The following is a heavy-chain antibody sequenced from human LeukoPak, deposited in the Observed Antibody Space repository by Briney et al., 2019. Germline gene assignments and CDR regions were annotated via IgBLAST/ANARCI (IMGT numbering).Heavy chain of an antibody. Sequence: GGSLRLSCAASGFTFSSYSMNWVRQAPGKGLEWVSSISSSSSYIYYADSVKGRFTISRDNAKNSLYLQMNSLRAEDTAVYYCARGAYYDFRSGYSSSYYMDVWGKGTTVTVSS. CDR2: ISSSSSYI. CDR3: ARGAYYDFRSGYSSSYYMDV. V-gene: IGHV3-21*01. J-gene: IGHJ6*03. D-gene: IGHD3-3*01. CDR1: GFTFSSYS.